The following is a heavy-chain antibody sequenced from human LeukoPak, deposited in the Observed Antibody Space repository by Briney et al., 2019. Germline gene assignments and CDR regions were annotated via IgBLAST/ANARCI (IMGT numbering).Heavy chain of an antibody. Sequence: PGGSLRLSCAASGFTFSRHRFYWVRQAPGKGLEWVAVIWYGGSKNYYADSVKGRSTISSDNSKNTLYLEMNSLRVEDTAVYYCARDVSYNSLDSWGRGTLVTVSS. CDR3: ARDVSYNSLDS. CDR2: IWYGGSKN. D-gene: IGHD6-13*01. V-gene: IGHV3-33*07. J-gene: IGHJ4*02. CDR1: GFTFSRHR.